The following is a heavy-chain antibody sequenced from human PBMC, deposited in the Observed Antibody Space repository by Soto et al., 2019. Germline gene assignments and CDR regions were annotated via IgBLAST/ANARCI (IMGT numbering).Heavy chain of an antibody. D-gene: IGHD1-20*01. CDR1: GFRFDDYA. J-gene: IGHJ4*02. CDR3: ARVMAAYNWNDPFHH. CDR2: IGWDGVNI. Sequence: EVHLVASGGGLVQPGRSLRLSCAASGFRFDDYAIHWVRQAPGKGLDWVAAIGWDGVNIAYADSVKGRFTISRDNARNSLYLQMDSLRVEDTAFYFCARVMAAYNWNDPFHHWGQGTLVTVSS. V-gene: IGHV3-9*01.